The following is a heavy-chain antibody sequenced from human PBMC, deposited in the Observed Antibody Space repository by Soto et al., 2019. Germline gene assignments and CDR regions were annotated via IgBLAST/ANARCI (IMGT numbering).Heavy chain of an antibody. CDR2: ISSSSSTI. Sequence: GGSLRLSCAASGFTFSTYDMNWVRQAPGKGLEWVSYISSSSSTIYYADSVKGRFTISRDNAKNSLYLQMNSLRAEDTAVYYCARGYYGSGSYYIDYFDYWGQGTLVTVSS. D-gene: IGHD3-10*01. CDR1: GFTFSTYD. V-gene: IGHV3-48*01. J-gene: IGHJ4*02. CDR3: ARGYYGSGSYYIDYFDY.